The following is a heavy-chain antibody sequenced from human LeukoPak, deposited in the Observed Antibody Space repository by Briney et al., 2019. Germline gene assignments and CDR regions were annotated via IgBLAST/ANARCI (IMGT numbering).Heavy chain of an antibody. D-gene: IGHD7-27*01. CDR1: GFTFSSSA. CDR3: AKDGGLWVSAHWGDS. Sequence: GGSLRLSCAASGFTFSSSAMSWVRQAPGKGLEWVAAISDTSRLSYCADSVNGRFTISRDNSKNTLSLQMNSLRAADTAVYYCAKDGGLWVSAHWGDSWGRGALVTVSS. J-gene: IGHJ4*02. CDR2: ISDTSRLS. V-gene: IGHV3-23*01.